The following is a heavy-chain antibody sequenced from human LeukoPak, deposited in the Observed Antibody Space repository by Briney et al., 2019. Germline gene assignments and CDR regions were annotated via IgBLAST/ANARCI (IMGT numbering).Heavy chain of an antibody. J-gene: IGHJ1*01. Sequence: GGSLRLSCAASGFTFSSYSMNWVRQAPGKGLEWVSYISSSCSTIYYADSVKGRFTISRDNAKNSLYLQMNSLRDEDTAVYYCARDFYCSGGSCYDAEYFQHWGQGTLVTVSS. CDR3: ARDFYCSGGSCYDAEYFQH. D-gene: IGHD2-15*01. CDR2: ISSSCSTI. V-gene: IGHV3-48*02. CDR1: GFTFSSYS.